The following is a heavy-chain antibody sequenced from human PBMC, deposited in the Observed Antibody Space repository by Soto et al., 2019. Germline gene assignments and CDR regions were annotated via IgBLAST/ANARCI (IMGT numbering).Heavy chain of an antibody. J-gene: IGHJ5*02. Sequence: EVQLVESGGGLVQPGGSLKLSCAASGFTFSGSAMHWVRQASGKGLEWVGRIRTKANNYATAYAASVKGRFTISRDDSKTPAYLQMNSRKTEDTAVYYCTSPNHYGEYNSHTIICFDPWGQETLVIGSS. CDR2: IRTKANNYAT. CDR1: GFTFSGSA. CDR3: TSPNHYGEYNSHTIICFDP. D-gene: IGHD4-17*01. V-gene: IGHV3-73*01.